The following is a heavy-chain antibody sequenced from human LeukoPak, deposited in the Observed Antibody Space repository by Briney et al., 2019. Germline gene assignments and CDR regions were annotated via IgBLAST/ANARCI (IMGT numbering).Heavy chain of an antibody. V-gene: IGHV3-13*01. CDR1: GFTFRSYD. Sequence: GGSLRLSCAASGFTFRSYDMHWVRQATGKGLEWVSGIGTAGEIYYPGSVKGRFTISRDNSKSTLYIQMNSLRAEDTAVYYCARAKPKNMVRGLIMRRESRYYFDYWGQGTLVTVSS. CDR2: IGTAGEI. CDR3: ARAKPKNMVRGLIMRRESRYYFDY. J-gene: IGHJ4*02. D-gene: IGHD3-10*01.